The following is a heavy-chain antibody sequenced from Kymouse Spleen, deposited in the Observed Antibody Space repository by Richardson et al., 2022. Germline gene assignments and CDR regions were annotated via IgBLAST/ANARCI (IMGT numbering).Heavy chain of an antibody. CDR2: ISWNSGSI. CDR3: AKDIMVRGVIYYYYYGMDV. J-gene: IGHJ6*02. CDR1: GFTFDDYA. D-gene: IGHD3-10*01. V-gene: IGHV3-9*01. Sequence: EVQLVESGGGLVQPGRSLRLSCAASGFTFDDYAMHWVRQAPGKGLEWVSGISWNSGSIGYADSVKGRFTISRDNAKNSLYLQMNSLRAEDTALYYCAKDIMVRGVIYYYYYGMDVWGQGTTVTVSS.